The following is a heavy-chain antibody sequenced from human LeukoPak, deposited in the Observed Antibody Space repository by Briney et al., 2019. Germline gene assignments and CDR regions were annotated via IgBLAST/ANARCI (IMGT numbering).Heavy chain of an antibody. V-gene: IGHV4-38-2*01. D-gene: IGHD3-10*01. Sequence: PSETLSLTCAVSGYSISSGYYWGWIRQPPGKGLEWIGSIYHSGSTYYNPSLKSRVTISVDTSKNQFSLKLSSVTAADTAVYYCARDRITMVRDPMGYFDYWSQGTLVTVSS. CDR1: GYSISSGYY. CDR2: IYHSGST. CDR3: ARDRITMVRDPMGYFDY. J-gene: IGHJ4*02.